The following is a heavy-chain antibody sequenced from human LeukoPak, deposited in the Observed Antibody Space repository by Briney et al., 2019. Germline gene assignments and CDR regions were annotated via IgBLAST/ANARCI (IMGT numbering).Heavy chain of an antibody. CDR3: ASDHPYSGSYYRPLYYYYMDV. D-gene: IGHD1-26*01. V-gene: IGHV3-48*01. CDR1: RFTFSSYS. Sequence: PGGSLRLSCAASRFTFSSYSMNWVRQAPGKGLEWVSYISSSSSTIYYADSVKGRFTISRDNAKNSLYLQMNSLRAEDTAVYYCASDHPYSGSYYRPLYYYYMDVWGKGTTVTVSS. CDR2: ISSSSSTI. J-gene: IGHJ6*03.